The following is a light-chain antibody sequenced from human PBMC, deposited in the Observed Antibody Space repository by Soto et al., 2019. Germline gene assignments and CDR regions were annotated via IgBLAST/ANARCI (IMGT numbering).Light chain of an antibody. V-gene: IGKV3-20*01. Sequence: EIVFTQSPGTLSLSPGQRATLSCRASENISSNYVAWFQQKPGQAPRLLIYGAVSRATGIPARFSGSGSGTEFTLTISSLEPEDFVVYYCQQYHSPPLTFGQGTKVDIK. CDR2: GAV. CDR3: QQYHSPPLT. J-gene: IGKJ1*01. CDR1: ENISSNY.